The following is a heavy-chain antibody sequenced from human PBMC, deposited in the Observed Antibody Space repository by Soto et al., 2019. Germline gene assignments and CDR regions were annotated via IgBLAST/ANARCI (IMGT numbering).Heavy chain of an antibody. CDR3: ARGTYYYDSSGYYSNYYYYGMDV. CDR2: IIPIFGTA. CDR1: GGTFSSYA. D-gene: IGHD3-22*01. Sequence: SVKVSCKASGGTFSSYAISWVRQAPGQGLEWMGGIIPIFGTANYAQKFQGRVTITADESTSTAYMELSSLRSEDTAVYYCARGTYYYDSSGYYSNYYYYGMDVWGQGTTVTVSS. J-gene: IGHJ6*02. V-gene: IGHV1-69*13.